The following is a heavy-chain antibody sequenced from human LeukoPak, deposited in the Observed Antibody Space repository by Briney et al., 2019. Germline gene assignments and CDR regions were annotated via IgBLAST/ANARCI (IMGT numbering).Heavy chain of an antibody. J-gene: IGHJ4*02. CDR1: GGTFSSYA. CDR2: IIPILGIA. Sequence: SVKVSCKASGGTFSSYAISWVRQAPGQGLEWMGRIIPILGIANYAQKFQGRVTITADKSTSTAYMELSSLRSEDTAVYYCAREVVVVPAANSPFDYWGQGTLVTVSS. CDR3: AREVVVVPAANSPFDY. V-gene: IGHV1-69*04. D-gene: IGHD2-2*01.